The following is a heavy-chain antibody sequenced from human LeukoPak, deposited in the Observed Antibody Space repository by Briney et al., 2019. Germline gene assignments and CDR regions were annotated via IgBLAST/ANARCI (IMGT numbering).Heavy chain of an antibody. J-gene: IGHJ4*02. Sequence: GGSLRLSCAASGFTLSSYGMHWVRQAPGKGLEWVTFIRYDGSNKYYADSVKGRFTISRDNSKNTLFLQMNSLRGEDTAVYYCAPSRYYYDSSGYYLDLGLDYWGQGTLVTVSS. CDR1: GFTLSSYG. CDR2: IRYDGSNK. D-gene: IGHD3-22*01. CDR3: APSRYYYDSSGYYLDLGLDY. V-gene: IGHV3-30*02.